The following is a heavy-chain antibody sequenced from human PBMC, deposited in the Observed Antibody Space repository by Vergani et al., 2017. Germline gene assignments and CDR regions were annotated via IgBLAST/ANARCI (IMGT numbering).Heavy chain of an antibody. CDR1: GGSITSGSFY. CDR3: ARDSXTSELRGVYWFDT. Sequence: QVQLHESGPGLVKPSQTLFLTCTVSGGSITSGSFYWSWIRQPAGKGLEWIGRIHSSGTTNYNPSLKSRVTLSVDTSKYQLSLRMTSVTAADTAVYYCARDSXTSELRGVYWFDTWGQGTLVSVSS. V-gene: IGHV4-61*02. D-gene: IGHD3-10*01. J-gene: IGHJ5*02. CDR2: IHSSGTT.